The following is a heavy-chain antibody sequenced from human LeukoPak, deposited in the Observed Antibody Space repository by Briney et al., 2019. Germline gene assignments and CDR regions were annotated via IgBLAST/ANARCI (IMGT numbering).Heavy chain of an antibody. V-gene: IGHV3-64*02. CDR1: GFTFRDYS. CDR2: ISHNGGTT. D-gene: IGHD6-19*01. Sequence: PGGSLRLSCAASGFTFRDYSMHWVRQAPGIGLEYVSAISHNGGTTYYADSVKGRFTVSRDNSESTLYLQMGSLMVEDMAVYYCARAPSMWLTDYFDSWGQGTLVTVSS. J-gene: IGHJ4*02. CDR3: ARAPSMWLTDYFDS.